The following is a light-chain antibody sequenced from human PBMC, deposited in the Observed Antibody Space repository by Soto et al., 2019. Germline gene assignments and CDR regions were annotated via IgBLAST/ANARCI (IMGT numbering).Light chain of an antibody. CDR1: QSVSNNF. Sequence: DIVLTQSPGTLSLSPGERAALSCGASQSVSNNFLAWYQQKPGQAPRLLISGVSSRATGIPDRFSGSGSGTDFTLTITRVEPEDFAVYYCQQYGTSPLTFGGGTKVEIK. CDR2: GVS. J-gene: IGKJ4*01. CDR3: QQYGTSPLT. V-gene: IGKV3-20*01.